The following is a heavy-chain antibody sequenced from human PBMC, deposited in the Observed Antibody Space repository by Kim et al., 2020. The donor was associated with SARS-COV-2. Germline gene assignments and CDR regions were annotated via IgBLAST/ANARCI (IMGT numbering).Heavy chain of an antibody. Sequence: YAQKFQDRVTTTRDTSISTAYMELSRLRSDDTAVYYCARNYDSSDRGMDVWGQGTTVTVSS. D-gene: IGHD3-22*01. V-gene: IGHV1-2*02. CDR3: ARNYDSSDRGMDV. J-gene: IGHJ6*02.